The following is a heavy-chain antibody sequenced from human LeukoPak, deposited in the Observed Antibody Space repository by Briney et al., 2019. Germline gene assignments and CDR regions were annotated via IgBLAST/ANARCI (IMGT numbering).Heavy chain of an antibody. Sequence: SETLSLTCTVSGGSISSYYWSWIRQPAGKGLEWIGRIYTSGSTNYNPSLKSRVTMSVDTSKNQFSLKLSSVTAADTAVYYCARDSGYCSSTSCSPANWFDPRGQGTLVTVSS. J-gene: IGHJ5*02. V-gene: IGHV4-4*07. CDR2: IYTSGST. D-gene: IGHD2-2*03. CDR3: ARDSGYCSSTSCSPANWFDP. CDR1: GGSISSYY.